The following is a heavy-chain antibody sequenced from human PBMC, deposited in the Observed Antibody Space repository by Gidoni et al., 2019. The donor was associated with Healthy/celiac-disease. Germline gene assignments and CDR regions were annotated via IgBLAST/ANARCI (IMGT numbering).Heavy chain of an antibody. CDR1: GFTFSSYS. J-gene: IGHJ4*02. Sequence: EVQLVESGGGLVKPGGSLRLSCAASGFTFSSYSMNGVRQAPGKGLEWVSSISSSSSYIYYADSVKGRFTISRDNAKNSLYLQMNSLRAEDTAVYYCARDHPVGVGSGSGSYYPNFDYWGQGTLVTVSS. V-gene: IGHV3-21*01. CDR2: ISSSSSYI. D-gene: IGHD3-10*01. CDR3: ARDHPVGVGSGSGSYYPNFDY.